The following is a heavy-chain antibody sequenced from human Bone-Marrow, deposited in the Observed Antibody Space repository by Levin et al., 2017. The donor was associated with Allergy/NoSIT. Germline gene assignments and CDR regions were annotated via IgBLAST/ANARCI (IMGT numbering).Heavy chain of an antibody. V-gene: IGHV3-9*01. CDR2: ITWNSGRI. CDR3: AKAKWELSSPDGFDI. CDR1: GFTFDDYA. D-gene: IGHD3-16*02. J-gene: IGHJ3*02. Sequence: GGSLRLSCAASGFTFDDYAMHWVRQAPGKGLEWLSGITWNSGRIDYAESVKGRFTISRDNARNSLYLQVDSLRSEDTALYYCAKAKWELSSPDGFDIWGQGTVVTVSS.